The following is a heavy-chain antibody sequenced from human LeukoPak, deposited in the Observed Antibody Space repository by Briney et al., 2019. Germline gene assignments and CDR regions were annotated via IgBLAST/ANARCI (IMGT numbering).Heavy chain of an antibody. CDR1: GGSISSGGYS. CDR2: IYHSGST. CDR3: ARDPMRCSSTSSPAPGGY. V-gene: IGHV4-30-2*01. D-gene: IGHD2-2*01. J-gene: IGHJ4*02. Sequence: SQTLSLTCAVSGGSISSGGYSWSWIRQPPGKGLEWIGYIYHSGSTYYNPSLKSRVTISVDRSKNQFSLKLSSVTAADTAVYYCARDPMRCSSTSSPAPGGYWGQGTLVTVSS.